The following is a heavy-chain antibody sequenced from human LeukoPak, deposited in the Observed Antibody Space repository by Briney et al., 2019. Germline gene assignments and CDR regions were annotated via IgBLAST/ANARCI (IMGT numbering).Heavy chain of an antibody. CDR3: ARGGYYGSGNDFRFDP. J-gene: IGHJ5*02. D-gene: IGHD3-10*01. CDR2: IYYTGST. CDR1: GGSISSYY. Sequence: SETLSLTCTVSGGSISSYYWSWIRQPPGKGLEWIGYIYYTGSTNYNPSLTSRVTISVETSKNQFSLKLKSVTAADTAVYYCARGGYYGSGNDFRFDPWGQGTLVTVSS. V-gene: IGHV4-59*01.